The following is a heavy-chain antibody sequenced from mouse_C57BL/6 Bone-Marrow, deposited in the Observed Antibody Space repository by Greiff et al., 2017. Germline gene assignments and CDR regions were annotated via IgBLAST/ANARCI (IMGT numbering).Heavy chain of an antibody. J-gene: IGHJ3*01. V-gene: IGHV1-81*01. CDR3: ARRIHYYGSSSFAY. Sequence: VQLQQSGAELARPGASVKLSCKASGYTFTSYGISWVKQRTGQGLEWIGEIYPRSGNTYYNEKFKGKATLTADKSSSTAYMELRSLTSEDSAVYFGARRIHYYGSSSFAYWGQGTLVTVSA. CDR2: IYPRSGNT. D-gene: IGHD1-1*01. CDR1: GYTFTSYG.